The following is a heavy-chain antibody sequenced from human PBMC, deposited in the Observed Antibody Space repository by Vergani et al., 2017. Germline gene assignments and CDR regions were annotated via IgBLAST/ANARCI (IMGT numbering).Heavy chain of an antibody. CDR1: GFTFNHYA. V-gene: IGHV3-23*01. D-gene: IGHD5-12*01. CDR2: ISGSGGST. Sequence: EVQLLESGGDLVQPGGSLRLSCAASGFTFNHYAMNWVRQAPGKGLEWVSGISGSGGSTYYAGSVKGRFTISRDSSKNTLYLQMNSLSAGDTAVYYCAKANPRNSGYDYLYYYHAMDVGGQGTTVTVFS. CDR3: AKANPRNSGYDYLYYYHAMDV. J-gene: IGHJ6*02.